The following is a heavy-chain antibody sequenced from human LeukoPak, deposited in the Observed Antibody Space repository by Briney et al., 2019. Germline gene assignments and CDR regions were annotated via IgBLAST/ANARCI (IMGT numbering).Heavy chain of an antibody. CDR3: ARGRPGGSRSFDY. Sequence: GGPLRHSCAASGFTLNSYGLHGVHQAPAKELAGVAVIWHDGSNKYHADSVKGRFTISRDNSKKTLYLQMNSLRSQNTAVYFCARGRPGGSRSFDYWGQGTLVTVSS. V-gene: IGHV3-33*01. CDR1: GFTLNSYG. CDR2: IWHDGSNK. J-gene: IGHJ4*02. D-gene: IGHD6-13*01.